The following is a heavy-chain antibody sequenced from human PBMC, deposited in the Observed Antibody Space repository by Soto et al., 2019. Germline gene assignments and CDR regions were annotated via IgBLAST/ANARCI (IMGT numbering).Heavy chain of an antibody. Sequence: EVQLVESGGGLVQPGGSLRLSCAASGFTFSNYAMHWVRQAPGKGLEYVSAINSHGDSTYYANSVKGRFTISRDNSKNTLYLQMGSLRTEDMAVYYCASRDGYNFDYWGQGTLVTVSS. V-gene: IGHV3-64*01. J-gene: IGHJ4*02. D-gene: IGHD5-12*01. CDR2: INSHGDST. CDR3: ASRDGYNFDY. CDR1: GFTFSNYA.